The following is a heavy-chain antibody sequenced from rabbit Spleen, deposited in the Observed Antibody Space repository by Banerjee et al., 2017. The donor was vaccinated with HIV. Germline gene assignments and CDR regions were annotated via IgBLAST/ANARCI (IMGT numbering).Heavy chain of an antibody. CDR1: GFFFCNSDY. D-gene: IGHD8-1*01. V-gene: IGHV1S40*01. J-gene: IGHJ6*01. CDR3: ARDTGSSFSSYGMDL. Sequence: QLLVVSAGDLLKPVAFLLLTCTACGFFFCNSDYMCWASLVPGKGLEWISCIAGSSSDFTYSATWAKGRFTCSKTSSTTVTLQMTSLTAADTATYFCARDTGSSFSSYGMDLWGPGTLVTVS. CDR2: IAGSSSDFT.